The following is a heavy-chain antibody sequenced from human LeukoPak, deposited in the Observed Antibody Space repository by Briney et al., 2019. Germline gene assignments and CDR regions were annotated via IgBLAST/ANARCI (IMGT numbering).Heavy chain of an antibody. CDR3: AREPFYPDY. CDR1: GFTFKSYS. J-gene: IGHJ4*02. V-gene: IGHV3-21*01. Sequence: GGSLRLSCAASGFTFKSYSMNWVRQAPGKGLEWVSYISTTGSYIYYTDSVKGRFTISRDNAKKSLYLHMNSLRAEDTAVYYCAREPFYPDYWGPGTLVTVSS. CDR2: ISTTGSYI.